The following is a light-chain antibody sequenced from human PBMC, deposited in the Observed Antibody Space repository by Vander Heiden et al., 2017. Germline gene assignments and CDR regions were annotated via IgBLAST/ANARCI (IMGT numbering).Light chain of an antibody. Sequence: DIQITQSPSSLSVSVGDRVTLTCQASQDVNTYLNWYQQKPGKAPKLLIYDASNLEKGVPSRFSGRGSGPDYRLTISSLQPEDFATYYCQQYEDLPYTFGQGTKLEIK. J-gene: IGKJ2*01. CDR1: QDVNTY. V-gene: IGKV1-33*01. CDR2: DAS. CDR3: QQYEDLPYT.